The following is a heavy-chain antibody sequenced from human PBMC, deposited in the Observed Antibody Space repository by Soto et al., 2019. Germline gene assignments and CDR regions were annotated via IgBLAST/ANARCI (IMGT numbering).Heavy chain of an antibody. J-gene: IGHJ4*02. CDR2: ISYDGSNK. D-gene: IGHD5-18*01. V-gene: IGHV3-30-3*01. CDR1: RCADSSYG. Sequence: GGSVRLSCAASRCADSSYGMHWVRRAPGKGLEWVAVISYDGSNKYYADSVKGRFTISRDNSKNTLYLQMNSLRAEDTVVYYFARSPDYTAMVHLDYWGQGTLVTVSS. CDR3: ARSPDYTAMVHLDY.